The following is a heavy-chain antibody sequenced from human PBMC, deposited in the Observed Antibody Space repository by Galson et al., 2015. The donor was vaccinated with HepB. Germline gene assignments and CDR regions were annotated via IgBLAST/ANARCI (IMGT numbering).Heavy chain of an antibody. CDR1: GFIFSSYW. D-gene: IGHD4-17*01. V-gene: IGHV3-74*01. CDR2: INSDESRT. Sequence: SLRLSCAASGFIFSSYWMHWVRQAPGKGLVWVSRINSDESRTIYADSVKGRFTISRDNAKNTLYLQLNSLRGEDTAVYYCARAPHDYGSNWLDSWGQGTLVTVSS. J-gene: IGHJ5*01. CDR3: ARAPHDYGSNWLDS.